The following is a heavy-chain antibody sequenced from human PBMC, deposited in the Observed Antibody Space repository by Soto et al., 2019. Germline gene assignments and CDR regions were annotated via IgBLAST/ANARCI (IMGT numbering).Heavy chain of an antibody. V-gene: IGHV4-38-2*01. CDR2: IYHSGST. D-gene: IGHD1-26*01. CDR3: ARVGGSYQVGY. CDR1: GYSISSGYY. J-gene: IGHJ4*02. Sequence: SETLSLTCAVSGYSISSGYYWGWIRQPPGKGLEWIGSIYHSGSTYYNPSLKSRVTISXXXXXXHXSXKXXXVTAXDTAVYYCARVGGSYQVGYWGQGTLVTVS.